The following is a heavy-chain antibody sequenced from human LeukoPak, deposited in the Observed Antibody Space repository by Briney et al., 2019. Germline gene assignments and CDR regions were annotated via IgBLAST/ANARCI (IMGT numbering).Heavy chain of an antibody. CDR2: IIPIFGIA. V-gene: IGHV1-69*04. J-gene: IGHJ4*02. CDR3: AREAEGYYDSSGPGVY. Sequence: ASVKVSCKASGGTFSSYAISWVRQAPGQGLEWMGRIIPIFGIANYAQKFQGRVTITADKSTSTAYMELSSLRSEDTAVYYCAREAEGYYDSSGPGVYWGQGTLVTVSS. D-gene: IGHD3-22*01. CDR1: GGTFSSYA.